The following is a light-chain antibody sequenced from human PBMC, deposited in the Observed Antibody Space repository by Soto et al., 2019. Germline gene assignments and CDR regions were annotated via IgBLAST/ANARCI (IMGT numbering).Light chain of an antibody. J-gene: IGLJ1*01. CDR3: CSYTSSSTPYV. Sequence: QSVLTQPASVSGSPGQSITISCTGTSSDVGGYNYVSWYQQHPGKAPKLMIYDVSNRPSGVSNRFSGSKSGNTASLTISGLQDEDDADYYCCSYTSSSTPYVFGTGTKLTVL. CDR2: DVS. V-gene: IGLV2-14*01. CDR1: SSDVGGYNY.